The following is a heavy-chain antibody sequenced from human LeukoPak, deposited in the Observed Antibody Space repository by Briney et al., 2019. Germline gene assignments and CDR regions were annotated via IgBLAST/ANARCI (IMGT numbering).Heavy chain of an antibody. D-gene: IGHD3-22*01. Sequence: GGSLRLPCAASGFTFRSYGMHWVRQAPGKGLEWVADIWFDGKNEHFIDSVKGRFTISRDNSRNTMYLQINSLRAEDTAVYYCARVSYYDSSGYYFLSYVDYWGQGTLVTVSS. CDR1: GFTFRSYG. V-gene: IGHV3-33*01. CDR3: ARVSYYDSSGYYFLSYVDY. CDR2: IWFDGKNE. J-gene: IGHJ4*02.